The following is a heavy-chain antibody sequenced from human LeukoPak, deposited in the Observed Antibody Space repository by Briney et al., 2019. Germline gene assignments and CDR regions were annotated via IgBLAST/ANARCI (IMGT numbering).Heavy chain of an antibody. CDR2: IRSKANSYAT. D-gene: IGHD3-22*01. J-gene: IGHJ4*02. Sequence: PGGSLKLSCAASGFTFSGSAMHWVRQASGKGLEWVGRIRSKANSYATAYAASVKGRFTISRDDSKNTAYLQMNSLKTEDTAVYYCTRHVSYDSSGYYSADWGQGTLVTVSS. CDR3: TRHVSYDSSGYYSAD. V-gene: IGHV3-73*01. CDR1: GFTFSGSA.